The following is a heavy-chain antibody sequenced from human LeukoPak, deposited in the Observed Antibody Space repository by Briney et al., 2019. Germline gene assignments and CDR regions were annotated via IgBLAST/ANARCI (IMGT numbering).Heavy chain of an antibody. CDR2: INPNSDGT. Sequence: GASVKVSCKASGYTFTGYYMHWVRQAPGQGLEWMGWINPNSDGTNYAQKFQGRVTMTRDTSISTAYMELSRLRPDDTAVYYCARVSGQWEPRRDLYYMDVWGKGTTVTVSS. CDR1: GYTFTGYY. CDR3: ARVSGQWEPRRDLYYMDV. V-gene: IGHV1-2*02. D-gene: IGHD1-26*01. J-gene: IGHJ6*03.